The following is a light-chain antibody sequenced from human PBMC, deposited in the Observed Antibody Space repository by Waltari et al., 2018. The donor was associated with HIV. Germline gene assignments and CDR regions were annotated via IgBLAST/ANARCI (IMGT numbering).Light chain of an antibody. V-gene: IGKV1-33*01. J-gene: IGKJ4*01. CDR3: QHLDSLGALS. Sequence: DIQMTQSPSSLSASVGDKVTITCQASDNIRTFLNWFHQKSGQAPKLLIYGSSNLQRGVSPRFSGGGFGTQFTFTINRLQPEDVGTYYCQHLDSLGALSFGGGTKV. CDR1: DNIRTF. CDR2: GSS.